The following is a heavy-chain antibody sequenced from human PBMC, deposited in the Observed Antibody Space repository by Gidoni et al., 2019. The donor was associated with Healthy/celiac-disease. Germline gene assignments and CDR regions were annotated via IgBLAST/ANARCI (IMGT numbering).Heavy chain of an antibody. CDR1: GFTFSRHA. CDR3: AKDGWDIVVVVAATTSAFDI. J-gene: IGHJ3*02. CDR2: ISGSGGST. V-gene: IGHV3-23*01. D-gene: IGHD2-15*01. Sequence: EVQLLESGGGLVQPGGSLRLSCAASGFTFSRHALSWVRQAPGKGLEWVSAISGSGGSTYYADSVKGRFTISRDNSKNTLYLQMNSLRAEDTAVYYCAKDGWDIVVVVAATTSAFDIWDQGTMVTVSS.